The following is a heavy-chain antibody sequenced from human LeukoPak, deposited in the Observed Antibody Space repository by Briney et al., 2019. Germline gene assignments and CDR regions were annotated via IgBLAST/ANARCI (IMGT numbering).Heavy chain of an antibody. CDR3: ARAPLRWFGELLQ. V-gene: IGHV1-2*06. J-gene: IGHJ4*02. Sequence: GASVKVSCKASGYTFTGYYMHWVRQAPGQGLEWMGRINPNSGGTNYAQKFQGRVTMTRDTSISTAYMELSRLRSDDTAVYYCARAPLRWFGELLQWGQGTLVTISS. CDR1: GYTFTGYY. CDR2: INPNSGGT. D-gene: IGHD3-10*01.